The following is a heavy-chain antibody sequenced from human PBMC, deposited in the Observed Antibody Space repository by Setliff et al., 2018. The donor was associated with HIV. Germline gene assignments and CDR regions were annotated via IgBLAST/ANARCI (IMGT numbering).Heavy chain of an antibody. V-gene: IGHV4-34*01. CDR2: IHHTGYI. Sequence: SETLSLSCAASGFSFSDYYMSWIRQPPGKGLEWIGEIHHTGYINYHPSFKSRVTISLDTSRNQFSLKLRSVTAADTAVYYCARFEVTTVTTRDYWGQGTLVTVSS. CDR1: GFSFSDYY. J-gene: IGHJ4*02. CDR3: ARFEVTTVTTRDY. D-gene: IGHD4-17*01.